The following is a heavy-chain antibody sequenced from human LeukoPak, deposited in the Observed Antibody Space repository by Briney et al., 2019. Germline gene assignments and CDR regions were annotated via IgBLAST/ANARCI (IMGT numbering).Heavy chain of an antibody. CDR3: ARRTGYCSSTSCYTKNDAFDI. CDR2: IYHRGST. CDR1: GYSISSGYY. D-gene: IGHD2-2*02. J-gene: IGHJ3*02. Sequence: SETLSLTCAVSGYSISSGYYWGWIRQPPGKGLEWIGSIYHRGSTYYNPSLKSRVTISVDTSKNQFSLKLSSVTAADTAVYYCARRTGYCSSTSCYTKNDAFDIWGQGTMVTVSS. V-gene: IGHV4-38-2*01.